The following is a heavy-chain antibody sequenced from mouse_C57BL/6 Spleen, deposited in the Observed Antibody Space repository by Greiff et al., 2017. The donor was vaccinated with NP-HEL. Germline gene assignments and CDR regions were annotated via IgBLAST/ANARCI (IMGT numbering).Heavy chain of an antibody. CDR2: IDPSDSYT. Sequence: QVQLQQPGAELVRPGTSVKLSCKASGYTFTSYWMHWVKQRPGQGLEWIGVIDPSDSYTNYNQKFKGKATLTVDTSSSTAYMQLSSLTSEDSAVYYCARFYGSSYRYFDVWGTGTTVTVSS. D-gene: IGHD1-1*01. CDR1: GYTFTSYW. CDR3: ARFYGSSYRYFDV. V-gene: IGHV1-59*01. J-gene: IGHJ1*03.